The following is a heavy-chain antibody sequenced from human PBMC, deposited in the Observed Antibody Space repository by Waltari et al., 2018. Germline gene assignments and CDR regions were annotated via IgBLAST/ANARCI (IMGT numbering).Heavy chain of an antibody. CDR3: AREAIRYYYYYMDV. V-gene: IGHV3-72*01. CDR2: SRNKANSYTT. J-gene: IGHJ6*03. D-gene: IGHD2-21*01. Sequence: EVQLVESGGGLVQPGGSLRLSCAASGCTLSDHYMDWVRQAPGKGLEGVGRSRNKANSYTTEYAASVKGRFTISRDDSNNSLYLQMNSLTPEDTAVYYCAREAIRYYYYYMDVWGKGTTVTISS. CDR1: GCTLSDHY.